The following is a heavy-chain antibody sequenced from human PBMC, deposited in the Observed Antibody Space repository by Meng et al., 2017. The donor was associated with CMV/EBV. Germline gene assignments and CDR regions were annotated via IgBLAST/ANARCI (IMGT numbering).Heavy chain of an antibody. CDR1: GFTFSSYA. CDR3: AKDPSFEYSSSFDY. V-gene: IGHV3-23*01. Sequence: GESLKISCAASGFTFSSYAMSWVRQAPGKGLEWVSAISGSGGSTYYADSVKGRFTISRDNSKNTLYLQMNSLRAEDTAVYYCAKDPSFEYSSSFDYWGQGTLVTVPQ. CDR2: ISGSGGST. D-gene: IGHD6-6*01. J-gene: IGHJ4*02.